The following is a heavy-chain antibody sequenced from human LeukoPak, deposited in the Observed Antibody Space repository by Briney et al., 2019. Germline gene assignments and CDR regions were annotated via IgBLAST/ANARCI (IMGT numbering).Heavy chain of an antibody. D-gene: IGHD3-10*01. Sequence: SETLSLTCSVSGGSISSYYWSWIRQPAGKGLEWIGRIYSSGTITYNPSLQSRVAMSVDTSKNEFSLKMSSVTAADTAVYYCTRDSGTTGEVKFDPWGQGTLVAVSS. V-gene: IGHV4-4*07. CDR3: TRDSGTTGEVKFDP. CDR1: GGSISSYY. J-gene: IGHJ5*02. CDR2: IYSSGTI.